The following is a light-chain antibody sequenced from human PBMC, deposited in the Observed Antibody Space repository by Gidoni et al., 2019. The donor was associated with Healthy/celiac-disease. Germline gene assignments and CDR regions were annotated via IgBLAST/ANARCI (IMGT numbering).Light chain of an antibody. CDR1: QGISSY. CDR3: QQYYSYHPWT. V-gene: IGKV1-8*01. J-gene: IGKJ1*01. CDR2: AAS. Sequence: AIRMTQSPSSFAASTGDRVTITCRARQGISSYLAWYQQKPGKAPKLLIYAASTLQSGVPSMFSGSGSGTDFTLTISCLQSEDFATYYCQQYYSYHPWTFGQGTKVEIK.